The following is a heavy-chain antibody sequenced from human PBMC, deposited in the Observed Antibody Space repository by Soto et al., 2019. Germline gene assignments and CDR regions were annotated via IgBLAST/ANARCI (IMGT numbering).Heavy chain of an antibody. CDR2: INTDGTTI. J-gene: IGHJ4*02. CDR3: AGDPVPEY. V-gene: IGHV3-74*01. CDR1: GFGLSRNW. Sequence: PGGSLRLSCVVSGFGLSRNWVHWFRQSPGKGLVWVSRINTDGTTITYADSVKGRFTISRDIAKNTLYLQMNGLRADDTGIYYCAGDPVPEYWGQGTLVTVSS.